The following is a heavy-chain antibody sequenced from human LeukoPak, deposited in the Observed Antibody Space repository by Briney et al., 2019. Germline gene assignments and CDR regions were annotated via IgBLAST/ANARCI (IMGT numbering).Heavy chain of an antibody. J-gene: IGHJ5*02. CDR3: AIGGYSYGDGDWFDP. Sequence: GGSQRLSCAASGFTFSSYGMHWVRQAPGKGLEWVAVIWYDGSNKYYADSVKGRFTISRDNSKNTLYLQMNSLRAEDTAVYYCAIGGYSYGDGDWFDPWGQGTLVTVSS. V-gene: IGHV3-33*01. CDR1: GFTFSSYG. CDR2: IWYDGSNK. D-gene: IGHD5-18*01.